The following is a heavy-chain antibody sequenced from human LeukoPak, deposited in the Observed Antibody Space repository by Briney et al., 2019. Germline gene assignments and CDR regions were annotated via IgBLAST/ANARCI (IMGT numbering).Heavy chain of an antibody. CDR3: TTVTLRPVGL. Sequence: GGSLRLSCAASGFTFSSYSMNWVRQAPGKGLEWVSYISSSSSTIYYADSVKGRFTISRDNAKNSLYLQMNSLKIEDTAVYYCTTVTLRPVGLWGQGTLVTVSS. D-gene: IGHD3-10*01. CDR2: ISSSSSTI. CDR1: GFTFSSYS. V-gene: IGHV3-48*01. J-gene: IGHJ4*02.